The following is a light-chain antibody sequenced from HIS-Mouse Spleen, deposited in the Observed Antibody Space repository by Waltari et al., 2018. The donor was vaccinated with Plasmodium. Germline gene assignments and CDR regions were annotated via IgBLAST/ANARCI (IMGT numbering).Light chain of an antibody. CDR3: CSYAGSSTFVV. J-gene: IGLJ2*01. CDR1: SSDVGSYKL. CDR2: EGS. V-gene: IGLV2-23*03. Sequence: QSALTQPASVSGSPGQSITISCTGTSSDVGSYKLVSWYQPHPGNAPKLMIYEGSKRPSGVSNRFSGSKSGNTASLTISGLQAEDEADYYCCSYAGSSTFVVFGGGTKLTVL.